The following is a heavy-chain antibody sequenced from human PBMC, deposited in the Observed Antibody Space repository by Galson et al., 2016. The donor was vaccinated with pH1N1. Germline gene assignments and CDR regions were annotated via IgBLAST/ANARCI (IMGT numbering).Heavy chain of an antibody. J-gene: IGHJ4*02. CDR3: GTGHYYETSGYAAGY. D-gene: IGHD3-22*01. Sequence: SVKVSCKASGYSFANFGINWVRQAPGQGLDWMGWISPYNGNTDYAQRFQGRLTMTTDRSTSTAYMHLKGLTSDDTAVYYCGTGHYYETSGYAAGYWGQGPLVTVAS. CDR1: GYSFANFG. V-gene: IGHV1-18*01. CDR2: ISPYNGNT.